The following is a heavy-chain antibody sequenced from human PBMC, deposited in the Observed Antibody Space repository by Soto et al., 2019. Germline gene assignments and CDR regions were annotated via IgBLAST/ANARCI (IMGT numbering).Heavy chain of an antibody. V-gene: IGHV1-2*04. Sequence: QVQLVQSGAEVKKPGASVKVSCKASGYTFTGYYMHWVRQAPGQGLEWMGWINPNSGGTNYAQKFQGWVTMTRDTSISTAYMELSRLRSDDTAVYYCARGPYYDFWSGYFSNRYYYYGMDVWGQGTTVTVSS. CDR3: ARGPYYDFWSGYFSNRYYYYGMDV. CDR1: GYTFTGYY. D-gene: IGHD3-3*01. CDR2: INPNSGGT. J-gene: IGHJ6*02.